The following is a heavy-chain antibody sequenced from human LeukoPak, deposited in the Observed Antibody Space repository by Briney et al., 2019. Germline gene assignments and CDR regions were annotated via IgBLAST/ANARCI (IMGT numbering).Heavy chain of an antibody. Sequence: ASVKVSCKASGYTFTSYDINWARQATGQGLEWMGWMNPNSGNTGYAQKFQGRVTMTRNTSINTAYMELSSLISEDTAVYYCARVRYQMYSGGYYFNYWGQGTLVTVSS. CDR1: GYTFTSYD. J-gene: IGHJ4*02. V-gene: IGHV1-8*01. CDR3: ARVRYQMYSGGYYFNY. D-gene: IGHD6-19*01. CDR2: MNPNSGNT.